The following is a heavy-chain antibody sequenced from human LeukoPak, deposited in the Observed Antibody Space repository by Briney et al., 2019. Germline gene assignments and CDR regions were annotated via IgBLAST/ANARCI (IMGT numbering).Heavy chain of an antibody. CDR3: ARGHSSSWYSSFDY. J-gene: IGHJ4*02. CDR2: ISSNGGST. D-gene: IGHD6-13*01. Sequence: GGSLRLSCAASGFTFSSYSMNWVRQAPGKGLEYVSAISSNGGSTYYANSVKGRFTISRDNSKNTLYLQMGSLRGEDMAVYYCARGHSSSWYSSFDYWGQGTLVTVSS. CDR1: GFTFSSYS. V-gene: IGHV3-64*01.